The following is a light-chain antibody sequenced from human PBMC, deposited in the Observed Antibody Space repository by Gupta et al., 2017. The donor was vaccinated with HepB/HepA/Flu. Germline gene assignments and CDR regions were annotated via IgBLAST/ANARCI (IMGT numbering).Light chain of an antibody. Sequence: QLTQSPSSQSASVEDRVTIICRACEGIRNDLGWFQQKPGKAPKRLIYAASSLQSGVPSRFSGTGSGTDFTLTISSLQPEDFATYYCLQYNSYPWTFGQGTKVEIK. CDR2: AAS. CDR1: EGIRND. J-gene: IGKJ1*01. V-gene: IGKV1-17*01. CDR3: LQYNSYPWT.